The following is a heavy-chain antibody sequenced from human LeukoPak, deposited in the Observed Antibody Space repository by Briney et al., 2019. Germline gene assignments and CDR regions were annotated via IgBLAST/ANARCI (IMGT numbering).Heavy chain of an antibody. CDR1: GGSISSYY. CDR3: ARDLRIAARPGYYYYGMDV. D-gene: IGHD6-6*01. J-gene: IGHJ6*02. CDR2: IYYSGST. V-gene: IGHV4-59*01. Sequence: SETLSLTCTVSGGSISSYYWSWIRQPPGKGLEWIGYIYYSGSTNYNPSLKSRVTISVDTPKNQFSLKLSSVTAADTAVYYCARDLRIAARPGYYYYGMDVWGQGTTVTVSS.